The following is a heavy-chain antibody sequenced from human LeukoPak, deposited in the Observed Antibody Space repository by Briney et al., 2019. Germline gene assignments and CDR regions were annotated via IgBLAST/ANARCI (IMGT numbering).Heavy chain of an antibody. CDR2: IIPIFGTA. CDR1: GGTFSSYA. CDR3: AREGGYYDSSGYYLR. V-gene: IGHV1-69*05. Sequence: ASVKVSCKASGGTFSSYAISWVRQAPGQGLEWMGRIIPIFGTANYAQKFQGRVTITTDESTITAYMELSSLRSEDTAVYYCAREGGYYDSSGYYLRWGQGTLVTVSS. D-gene: IGHD3-22*01. J-gene: IGHJ4*02.